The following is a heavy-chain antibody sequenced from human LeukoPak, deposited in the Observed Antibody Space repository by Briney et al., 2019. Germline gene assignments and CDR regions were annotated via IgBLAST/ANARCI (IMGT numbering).Heavy chain of an antibody. Sequence: ASAKVSCKASGGTFSSYAISWVRQAPGQGLEWMRGIIPIFGTANYAQKFQGRVTITADESTSTAYMELSSLRSEDTAVYYCARGGAAADPVNWFDPWGQGTLVTVSS. J-gene: IGHJ5*02. CDR3: ARGGAAADPVNWFDP. V-gene: IGHV1-69*13. CDR1: GGTFSSYA. D-gene: IGHD6-13*01. CDR2: IIPIFGTA.